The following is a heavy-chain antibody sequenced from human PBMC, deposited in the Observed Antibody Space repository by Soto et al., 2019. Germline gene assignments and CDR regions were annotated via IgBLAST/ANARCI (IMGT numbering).Heavy chain of an antibody. CDR2: IYHSGST. CDR3: ARVSGSYYYGMDV. CDR1: GGSLSSSNW. V-gene: IGHV4-4*02. Sequence: PSETLSLTCAVSGGSLSSSNWWSWVRQPPGKGLEWIGEIYHSGSTNYNPSLKSRVTISVDKSKNQFSLKLSSVTAADTAVYYCARVSGSYYYGMDVWGQGTTDTVSS. D-gene: IGHD1-26*01. J-gene: IGHJ6*02.